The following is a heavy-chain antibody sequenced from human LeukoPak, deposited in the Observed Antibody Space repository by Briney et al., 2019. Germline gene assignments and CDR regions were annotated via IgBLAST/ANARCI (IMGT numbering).Heavy chain of an antibody. CDR1: GFTVSEKY. CDR3: AKGGDGYSHYYYYYYMDV. V-gene: IGHV3-66*02. J-gene: IGHJ6*03. D-gene: IGHD5-24*01. Sequence: HPGGSLRLSCAASGFTVSEKYMSWVRQAPGKGLEWVSVIYSGGSTYYADSVKGRFTISRDNSKNTLYLQMNSLRAEDTAVYYCAKGGDGYSHYYYYYYMDVWGKGTTVTISS. CDR2: IYSGGST.